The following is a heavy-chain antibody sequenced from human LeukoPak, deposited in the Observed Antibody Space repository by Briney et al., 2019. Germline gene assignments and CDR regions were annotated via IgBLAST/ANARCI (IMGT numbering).Heavy chain of an antibody. CDR2: IIPIFGTA. V-gene: IGHV1-69*13. D-gene: IGHD6-19*01. Sequence: GASVKVSCKASGGTSSSYAISWVRQAPGQGLEWMGGIIPIFGTANYAQKFQGRVTITADESTSTAYMELSSLRSEDTAVYYCARDSSGYPSFDYWGQGTLVTVSS. CDR3: ARDSSGYPSFDY. J-gene: IGHJ4*02. CDR1: GGTSSSYA.